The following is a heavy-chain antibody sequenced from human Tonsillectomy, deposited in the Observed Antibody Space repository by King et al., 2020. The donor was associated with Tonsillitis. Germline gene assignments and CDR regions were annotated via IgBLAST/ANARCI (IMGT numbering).Heavy chain of an antibody. CDR1: GGSVSSGSYY. J-gene: IGHJ2*01. Sequence: QLQESGPGLVKPSETLSLTCTVSGGSVSSGSYYWNWIRQPPGKGLEWIGYIYYSGSTNYNPSLKSRVTITVDTSKNQFSLKLSSVTAADTAVYYCARDESGSLSDFDLWGRGTLVSVSS. V-gene: IGHV4-61*01. CDR3: ARDESGSLSDFDL. D-gene: IGHD3-22*01. CDR2: IYYSGST.